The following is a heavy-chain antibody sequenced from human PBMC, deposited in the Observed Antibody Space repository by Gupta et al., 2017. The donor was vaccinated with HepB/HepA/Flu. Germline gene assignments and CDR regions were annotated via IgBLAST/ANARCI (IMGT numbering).Heavy chain of an antibody. Sequence: VQLVESGGGLVQPGGSLRLSCAASGFTFTNYCMSWVRQAPGRGLECVANIKQDGTEQYSLDSVRGRFTVSRDNAKNSVYLHVNSLRVEDKAVYYCARLELANYFYGMDVWGQGTTVTVSS. CDR1: GFTFTNYC. V-gene: IGHV3-7*01. CDR3: ARLELANYFYGMDV. J-gene: IGHJ6*02. D-gene: IGHD1-7*01. CDR2: IKQDGTEQ.